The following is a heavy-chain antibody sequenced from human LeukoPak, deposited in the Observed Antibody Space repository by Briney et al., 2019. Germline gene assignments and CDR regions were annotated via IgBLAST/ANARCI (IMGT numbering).Heavy chain of an antibody. J-gene: IGHJ4*02. CDR2: ISYDGSDK. Sequence: GRSLRLSCAASGFTFSSYAVHWVRQAPGKGLEWVAVISYDGSDKYYADSVKGRFTISRDNSQNTLYLQMNSLRAEDTAVNYCARGSSSWLSYFDYCGQGTLVTVSS. CDR1: GFTFSSYA. CDR3: ARGSSSWLSYFDY. D-gene: IGHD6-13*01. V-gene: IGHV3-30*04.